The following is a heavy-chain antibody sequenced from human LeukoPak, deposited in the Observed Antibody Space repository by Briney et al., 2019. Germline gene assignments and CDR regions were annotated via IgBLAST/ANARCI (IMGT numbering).Heavy chain of an antibody. J-gene: IGHJ6*02. V-gene: IGHV3-30*18. CDR2: ISYDGSNK. Sequence: GGSLRLSCAASGFTFSSYGMHWVRQAPGKGLEWVAVISYDGSNKYYADSVKGRFTISRDNSKNTLYLQMNSLRAEDTAVYYCAKSSYSGSFYYYYYYGMDVWGQGATVTVSS. CDR3: AKSSYSGSFYYYYYYGMDV. D-gene: IGHD1-26*01. CDR1: GFTFSSYG.